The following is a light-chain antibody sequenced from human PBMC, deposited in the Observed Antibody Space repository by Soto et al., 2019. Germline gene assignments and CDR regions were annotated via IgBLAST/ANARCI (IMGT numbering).Light chain of an antibody. J-gene: IGKJ1*01. V-gene: IGKV3-20*01. Sequence: EIVLTQSPGTLSLSPGERATLSCRASQSVSSSYLARYQQKPGQAPRLLIYGASSRATGIPDRFSGSGSGTDFTLTISRLEPDDFAVYYCQQYGSSPQTFGQGTKVEIK. CDR2: GAS. CDR3: QQYGSSPQT. CDR1: QSVSSSY.